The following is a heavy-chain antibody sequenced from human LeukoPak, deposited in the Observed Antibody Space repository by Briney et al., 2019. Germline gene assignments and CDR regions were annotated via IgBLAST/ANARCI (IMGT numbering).Heavy chain of an antibody. V-gene: IGHV3-21*01. Sequence: AGSLRLSCAASTFTFSSFSMNWVRQAQGKGLEWVSSISSSSSYIYHADSGKGRFTISRDNAKNSLYLQMNSMRAEDKAVYFCARDGGDDYDSSGYYYAYWGQGTLVTVSS. D-gene: IGHD3-22*01. CDR1: TFTFSSFS. CDR2: ISSSSSYI. J-gene: IGHJ4*02. CDR3: ARDGGDDYDSSGYYYAY.